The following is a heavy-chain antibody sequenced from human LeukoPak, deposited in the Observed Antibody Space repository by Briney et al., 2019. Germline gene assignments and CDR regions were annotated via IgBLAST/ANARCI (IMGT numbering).Heavy chain of an antibody. CDR2: ISSGSSYI. CDR3: AKAGRGYSSSLKGSFDI. D-gene: IGHD3-22*01. Sequence: GGTLRLSCAASGFTFSSYGMNWVRQAPGKGLERVSSISSGSSYIYYADSVKGRFTISRDNSKNTLYLQMNSLRAEDTAVYYCAKAGRGYSSSLKGSFDIWGQGTMVTVSS. CDR1: GFTFSSYG. J-gene: IGHJ3*02. V-gene: IGHV3-21*04.